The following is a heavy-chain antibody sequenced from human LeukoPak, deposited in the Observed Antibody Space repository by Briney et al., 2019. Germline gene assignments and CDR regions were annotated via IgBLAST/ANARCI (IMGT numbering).Heavy chain of an antibody. CDR1: GFTFSSYA. J-gene: IGHJ4*02. CDR3: AKAKVLWCGEYVDY. Sequence: GGSLRLSCAASGFTFSSYAMSWVRQAPGKGLEWVSAISGSGGSTYYADSVKGRFTISRDNSKNTLYLQMNSLRAEDTAVYYCAKAKVLWCGEYVDYWGQGTLVTVSS. V-gene: IGHV3-23*01. D-gene: IGHD3-10*01. CDR2: ISGSGGST.